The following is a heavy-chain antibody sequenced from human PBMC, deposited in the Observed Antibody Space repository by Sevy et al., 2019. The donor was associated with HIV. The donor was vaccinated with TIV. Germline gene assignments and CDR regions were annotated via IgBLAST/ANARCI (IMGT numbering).Heavy chain of an antibody. Sequence: GGSLRLSCAASGFTFSSYAMSWVRQATGKGLEWVSAISGSGGSTYYADSVKGRFTISRDNSKNTLYLQMNSLRAEDTAVYYCAKNRAAAGRFSGMDVWGQGTTVTVSS. V-gene: IGHV3-23*01. CDR3: AKNRAAAGRFSGMDV. J-gene: IGHJ6*02. D-gene: IGHD6-13*01. CDR1: GFTFSSYA. CDR2: ISGSGGST.